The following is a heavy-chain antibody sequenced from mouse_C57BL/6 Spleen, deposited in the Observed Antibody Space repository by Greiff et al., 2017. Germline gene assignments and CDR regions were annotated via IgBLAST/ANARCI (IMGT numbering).Heavy chain of an antibody. CDR2: IDPSDSET. CDR3: AREEYGNSGYFDV. V-gene: IGHV1-52*01. J-gene: IGHJ1*03. D-gene: IGHD2-10*02. Sequence: QVQLQQPGAELVRPGSSVKLSCKASGYTFTSYWMHWVKQRPIQGLEWIGNIDPSDSETHYNQKFKDKATLTVDTSSSTAYMQLSSLTSEDSAVYYCAREEYGNSGYFDVWGTGTTVTVSS. CDR1: GYTFTSYW.